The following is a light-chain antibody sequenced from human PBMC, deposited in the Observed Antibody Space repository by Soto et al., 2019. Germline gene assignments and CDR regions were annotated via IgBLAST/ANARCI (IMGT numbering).Light chain of an antibody. V-gene: IGLV1-40*01. Sequence: QLVLTQPPSVSGAPGQRVTISGTGSSSNIGAGYDVHWYQQLPGTAPKLLIYGNSNRPSGVPDRFSGSKSGTSASLAITGLQAEDEADYYCQSYDSSLSGGGVFGTGTKLTVL. CDR3: QSYDSSLSGGGV. CDR2: GNS. CDR1: SSNIGAGYD. J-gene: IGLJ1*01.